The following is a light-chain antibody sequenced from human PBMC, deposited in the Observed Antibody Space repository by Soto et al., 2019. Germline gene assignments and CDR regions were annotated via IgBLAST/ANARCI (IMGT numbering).Light chain of an antibody. J-gene: IGLJ1*01. CDR1: SSDVGVYKY. Sequence: QYVLIQPRSVSGSPGQSVTISCTGTSSDVGVYKYVSWYRQHPGKAPKLMIYDVITRPSGVPDRFSGSKSGNTASLTISGLQAEDEADYYCCSYAGDYTFVFGTGTKVTVL. V-gene: IGLV2-11*01. CDR3: CSYAGDYTFV. CDR2: DVI.